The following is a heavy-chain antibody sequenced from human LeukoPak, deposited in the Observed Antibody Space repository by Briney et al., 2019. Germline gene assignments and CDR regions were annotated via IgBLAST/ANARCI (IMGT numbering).Heavy chain of an antibody. V-gene: IGHV3-30*19. J-gene: IGHJ4*02. CDR3: ARDVGSGWFDY. CDR1: GFTFSSYG. Sequence: PGRSLRLSCAASGFTFSSYGMHWVRQAPGKGLEWVAVIWYDGSNKYYADSVKGRFTISRDNSKNTLYLQMNSLRAEDTAVYYCARDVGSGWFDYWGLGTLVTVSS. CDR2: IWYDGSNK. D-gene: IGHD6-19*01.